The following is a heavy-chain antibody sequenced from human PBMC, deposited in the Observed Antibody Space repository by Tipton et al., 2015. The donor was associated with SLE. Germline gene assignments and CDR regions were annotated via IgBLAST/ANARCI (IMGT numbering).Heavy chain of an antibody. J-gene: IGHJ3*02. CDR2: INPNSGDT. D-gene: IGHD3-10*01. CDR1: GYTFTDYY. Sequence: QLVQSGAEVKKPGSSVKVSCKSSGYTFTDYYMHWVRQAPGQGLEWMGRINPNSGDTDSAQKFQGRVTMTRDTSISTAYMELSRGTPDVWVVYYRAEGRPPDAFDICCKGTMVTVSS. CDR3: AEGRPPDAFDI. V-gene: IGHV1-2*05.